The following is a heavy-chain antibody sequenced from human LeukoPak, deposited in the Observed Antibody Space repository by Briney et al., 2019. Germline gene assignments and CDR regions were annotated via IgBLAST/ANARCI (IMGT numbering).Heavy chain of an antibody. D-gene: IGHD3-16*01. Sequence: GGSLRLSCAASGFIFSSYGMHWVRQAPGKGLEWVAVIWYDGSNKYYADSVKGRFTISRDNSKNTLYLQMNSLRAEDTAVYYCARQGWGGNYFDSWGQGTLVTVSS. V-gene: IGHV3-33*01. J-gene: IGHJ4*02. CDR3: ARQGWGGNYFDS. CDR1: GFIFSSYG. CDR2: IWYDGSNK.